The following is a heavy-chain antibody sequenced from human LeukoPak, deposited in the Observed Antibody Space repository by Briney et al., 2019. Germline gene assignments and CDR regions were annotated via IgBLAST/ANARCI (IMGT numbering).Heavy chain of an antibody. CDR2: IIPIFGTA. CDR3: ARVGRYDSSGYYVF. J-gene: IGHJ4*02. Sequence: ASVKVSCKASGGTFSSYAISWVRQAPGQGLEWMGGIIPIFGTANYAQKFQGRVTITADESTSTAYMELSSLRSEDTAVYYCARVGRYDSSGYYVFWGQGTLVTVSS. V-gene: IGHV1-69*13. D-gene: IGHD3-22*01. CDR1: GGTFSSYA.